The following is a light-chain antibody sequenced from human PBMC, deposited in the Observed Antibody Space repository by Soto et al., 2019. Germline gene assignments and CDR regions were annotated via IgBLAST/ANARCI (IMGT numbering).Light chain of an antibody. CDR3: QQYGSTPYT. Sequence: EIVLTQSPGTLSLSPGERATLSCRASQSVSSNYLAWYQQKPGQAPRLLISGASSRATGIPDRFSGSRSGTDMTVTISRLAPEDFAVYYCQQYGSTPYTFGQGTKLEIK. J-gene: IGKJ2*01. CDR1: QSVSSNY. V-gene: IGKV3-20*01. CDR2: GAS.